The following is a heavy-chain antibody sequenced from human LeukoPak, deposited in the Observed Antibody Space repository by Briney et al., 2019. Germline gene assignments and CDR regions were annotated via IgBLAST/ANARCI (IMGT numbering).Heavy chain of an antibody. CDR1: GGSISGYH. CDR2: IYTSGST. D-gene: IGHD3-22*01. Sequence: SETLSLTCTVSGGSISGYHWIWIRQPAGKGLEWIGRIYTSGSTNYNPSLKSRVTVSVDTSKNQFSLKLSSVTAADTAVYYCASQRNDYYDSSGHDCWGQGTLVTVSS. J-gene: IGHJ4*02. V-gene: IGHV4-4*07. CDR3: ASQRNDYYDSSGHDC.